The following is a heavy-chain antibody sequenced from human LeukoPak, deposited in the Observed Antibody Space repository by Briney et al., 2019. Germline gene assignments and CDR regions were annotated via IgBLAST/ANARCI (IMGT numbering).Heavy chain of an antibody. CDR3: ATTAPYCGGDCSRTNDAFDI. J-gene: IGHJ3*02. Sequence: ASVKVSCKASGYTFTGYYMHWVRQAPGQGLEWMGWISAYNGNTNYAQKLQGRVTMTRDMSTSTVYMELSSLRSEDTAVYYCATTAPYCGGDCSRTNDAFDIWGQGTMVTVSS. CDR2: ISAYNGNT. D-gene: IGHD2-21*02. V-gene: IGHV1-18*04. CDR1: GYTFTGYY.